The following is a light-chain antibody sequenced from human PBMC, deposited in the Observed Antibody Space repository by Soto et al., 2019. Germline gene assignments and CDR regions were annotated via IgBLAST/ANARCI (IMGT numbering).Light chain of an antibody. J-gene: IGKJ4*01. CDR2: DAS. V-gene: IGKV1-5*01. Sequence: DIQMTQSPSTLSASVGDRVTITCRASQSISSWLAWYQQKPGKAPKLLIYDASNLETGVPSRFSGSGSGIDFTLTISSLQPEDFGRYYCQQYDDLPFTFGGGTKVEIK. CDR3: QQYDDLPFT. CDR1: QSISSW.